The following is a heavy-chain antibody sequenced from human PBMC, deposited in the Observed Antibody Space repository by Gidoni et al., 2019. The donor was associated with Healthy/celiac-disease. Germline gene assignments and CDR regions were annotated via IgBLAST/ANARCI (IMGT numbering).Heavy chain of an antibody. Sequence: EVQLVESGGVVVQSGGSMRLSCAASGSTFDDYTMHGVPHAPGKGLECVSLISWDGGSTYNADSVTGRFTISRDNSKNSLYLQMNSLRTEDTALYSCAKDSCYDILTGYNAPFISSGMDVWGQGTTVTVSS. CDR1: GSTFDDYT. D-gene: IGHD3-9*01. CDR2: ISWDGGST. CDR3: AKDSCYDILTGYNAPFISSGMDV. J-gene: IGHJ6*02. V-gene: IGHV3-43*01.